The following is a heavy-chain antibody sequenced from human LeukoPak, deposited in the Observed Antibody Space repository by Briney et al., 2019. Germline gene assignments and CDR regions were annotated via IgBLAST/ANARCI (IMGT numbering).Heavy chain of an antibody. CDR2: ISGSGGST. CDR1: GFTFSSYA. J-gene: IGHJ4*02. Sequence: GGSLRLPCAASGFTFSSYAMSWVRQAPGKGLEWVSAISGSGGSTYYADSVKGRFTISRDNSKNTLYLQMNSLRAEDTAVYYCAKDISRQVTTVTFNYWGQGTLVTVSS. D-gene: IGHD4-17*01. V-gene: IGHV3-23*01. CDR3: AKDISRQVTTVTFNY.